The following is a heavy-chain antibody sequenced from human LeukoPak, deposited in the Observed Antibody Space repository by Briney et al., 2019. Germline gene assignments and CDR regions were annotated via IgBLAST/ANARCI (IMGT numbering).Heavy chain of an antibody. CDR3: ARDSYDFWSGHRTFDI. CDR2: IYYSGST. D-gene: IGHD3-3*01. J-gene: IGHJ3*02. V-gene: IGHV4-59*01. Sequence: PSETLSLTCTVSGGSISSYYWSWIRQPPGKGLEWIGYIYYSGSTNYNPSLKSRVTISVDTSKNQFSLKLSSVTAADTAVYYCARDSYDFWSGHRTFDIWGQGTMVTVSS. CDR1: GGSISSYY.